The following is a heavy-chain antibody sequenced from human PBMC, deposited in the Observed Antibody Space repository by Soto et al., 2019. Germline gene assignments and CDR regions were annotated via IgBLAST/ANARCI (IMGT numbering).Heavy chain of an antibody. D-gene: IGHD3-16*01. CDR3: GREGGPY. V-gene: IGHV3-30-3*01. Sequence: QVQLVESGGGVVQPGRSLRLSCAASGFTFSSYAMHWVRRAPGKGLEWMAVMSYDGSNKYYADSVKGRFTISRDNSKNTLYLKRNSLSPEDTAVYYCGREGGPYWGQGPLVIVSS. CDR1: GFTFSSYA. J-gene: IGHJ4*02. CDR2: MSYDGSNK.